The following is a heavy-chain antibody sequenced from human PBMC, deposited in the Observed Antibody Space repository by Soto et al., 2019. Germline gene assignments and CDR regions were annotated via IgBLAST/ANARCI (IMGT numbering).Heavy chain of an antibody. V-gene: IGHV3-49*03. J-gene: IGHJ6*02. CDR3: AKDLFSMVRGASYYSYGMDV. CDR2: IRSKPYDGTT. Sequence: GGSLRLSCTASGFTFGDYAMSWFRRAPGKGLEWVGFIRSKPYDGTTEYAASAKGRFTISRDDSKSIAYLQMNSLKTEDTAVYYCAKDLFSMVRGASYYSYGMDVWGQGTTVTVSS. CDR1: GFTFGDYA. D-gene: IGHD3-10*01.